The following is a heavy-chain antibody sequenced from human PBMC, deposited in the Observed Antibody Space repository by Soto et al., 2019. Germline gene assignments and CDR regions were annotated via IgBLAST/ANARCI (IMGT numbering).Heavy chain of an antibody. D-gene: IGHD5-18*01. V-gene: IGHV3-13*01. CDR2: IGTAGDT. CDR1: GFTFSSYD. J-gene: IGHJ3*02. Sequence: GGSLRLSCAASGFTFSSYDMHWVRQATGKGLEWVSAIGTAGDTYYPGSVKGRFTISRENAKNSLYLQMNSLRAGDTAVYYCARSDTAMGQDAFDIWGQGTMVTVSS. CDR3: ARSDTAMGQDAFDI.